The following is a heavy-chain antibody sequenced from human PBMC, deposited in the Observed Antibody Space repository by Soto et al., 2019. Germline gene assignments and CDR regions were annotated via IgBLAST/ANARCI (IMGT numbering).Heavy chain of an antibody. CDR3: ARGRRALLWFGEHLNWFDP. J-gene: IGHJ5*02. Sequence: SETLSLTCAVYGGSFSGYYWSRIRQPPGKGLEWIGEINHSGSTNYNPSLKSRVTISVDTSKNQFSLKLSSVTAADTAVYYCARGRRALLWFGEHLNWFDPWGQEPWSPSPQ. D-gene: IGHD3-10*01. CDR2: INHSGST. CDR1: GGSFSGYY. V-gene: IGHV4-34*01.